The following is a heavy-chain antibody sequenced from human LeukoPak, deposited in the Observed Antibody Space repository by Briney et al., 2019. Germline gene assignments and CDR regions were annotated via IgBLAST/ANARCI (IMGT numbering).Heavy chain of an antibody. D-gene: IGHD3-22*01. CDR3: ARDDDSSGYYFSRNWFDP. Sequence: SVKVSCKASGYTFIAYYVHWVRQAPGQGLEWMGGIIPIFGTANYAQKFQGRVTITADESTSTAYMELSSLRSEDTAVYYCARDDDSSGYYFSRNWFDPWGQGTLVTVSS. V-gene: IGHV1-69*13. CDR2: IIPIFGTA. J-gene: IGHJ5*02. CDR1: GYTFIAYY.